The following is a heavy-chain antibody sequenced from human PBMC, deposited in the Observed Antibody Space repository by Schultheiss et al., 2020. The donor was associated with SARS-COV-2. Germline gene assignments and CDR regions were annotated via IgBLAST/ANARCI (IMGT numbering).Heavy chain of an antibody. D-gene: IGHD3-3*01. Sequence: ASVKVSCKASGYTFTTDHVHWVRQAPGQGLEWMGRIIPDTDDAIYAQNFKGRVTMTRDTSISTAYMELSRLRSDDTAVYYCARDRYDFWSGYFFTRYESYYYYGMDVWGQGTTVTVSS. V-gene: IGHV1-2*02. CDR3: ARDRYDFWSGYFFTRYESYYYYGMDV. CDR2: IIPDTDDA. CDR1: GYTFTTDH. J-gene: IGHJ6*02.